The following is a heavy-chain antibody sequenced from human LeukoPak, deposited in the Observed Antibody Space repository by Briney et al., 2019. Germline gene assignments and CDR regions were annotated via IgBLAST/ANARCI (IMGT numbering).Heavy chain of an antibody. CDR3: ATLAENRDSGYYFDS. CDR1: GFTFSSYG. J-gene: IGHJ4*02. CDR2: IWYDGSNK. V-gene: IGHV3-33*03. D-gene: IGHD3-10*01. Sequence: GGSLRLSCAASGFTFSSYGLHWVRQTPGKGLEWLAIIWYDGSNKYSADSVKGRFTISRDNAKSTLYLQMNSLRAEDTAVYYCATLAENRDSGYYFDSWGQGTLVTVSS.